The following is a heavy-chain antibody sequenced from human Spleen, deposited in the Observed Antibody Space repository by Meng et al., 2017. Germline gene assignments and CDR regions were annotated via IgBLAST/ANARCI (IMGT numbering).Heavy chain of an antibody. D-gene: IGHD7-27*01. CDR1: GGSFSDYY. CDR2: INHSGST. Sequence: QVNPQQWGAGLLKPSETLSLSCVVSGGSFSDYYWSWIRQPPGKGLEWIGEINHSGSTNYNPSLESRATISVDTSKNQFSLKLNSVTAADTAVYYCATVGMGLDSWGQGILVTVSS. V-gene: IGHV4-34*01. J-gene: IGHJ4*02. CDR3: ATVGMGLDS.